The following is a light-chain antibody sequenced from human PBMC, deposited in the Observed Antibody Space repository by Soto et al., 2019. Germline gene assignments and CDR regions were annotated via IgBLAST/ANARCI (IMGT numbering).Light chain of an antibody. J-gene: IGKJ4*01. Sequence: EIVLTQSPATLSLSPGERATLSCGASQTVSSSHLAWYQQKPGLAPRLLIYDASSRATGIPDRFSGSGSGTDFTFTIRKLEPEDFAVYYCQQYAFSPLTFGGGTKVDIK. V-gene: IGKV3D-20*01. CDR3: QQYAFSPLT. CDR1: QTVSSSH. CDR2: DAS.